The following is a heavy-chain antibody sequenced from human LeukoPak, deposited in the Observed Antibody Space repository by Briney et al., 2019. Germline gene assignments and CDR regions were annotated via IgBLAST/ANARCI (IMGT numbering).Heavy chain of an antibody. Sequence: PGGSLRLSCAVSGFSINNYWMTWYRQAPGKGLECVAHIKGDASEKYYLDSVKGRFTTSRDNAKNSLYLQMNSLRAEDTAVYYCARQAGVTWGQGTLVTVSS. CDR1: GFSINNYW. V-gene: IGHV3-7*01. CDR2: IKGDASEK. J-gene: IGHJ5*02. CDR3: ARQAGVT. D-gene: IGHD6-19*01.